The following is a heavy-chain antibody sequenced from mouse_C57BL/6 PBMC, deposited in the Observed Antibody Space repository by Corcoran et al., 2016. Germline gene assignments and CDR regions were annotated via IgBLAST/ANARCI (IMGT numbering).Heavy chain of an antibody. Sequence: QIQLVQSGPELKKPGETVKISCKASGYTFTTYGMSWVKQAPGKGLKWMGWINTYSGVPTYADDFKGRFAFSLETSASTAYLQINNLKNEDTATYFCAVYDGYYSYFDYWGQGTTLTVSS. CDR2: INTYSGVP. D-gene: IGHD2-3*01. CDR3: AVYDGYYSYFDY. J-gene: IGHJ2*01. CDR1: GYTFTTYG. V-gene: IGHV9-3*01.